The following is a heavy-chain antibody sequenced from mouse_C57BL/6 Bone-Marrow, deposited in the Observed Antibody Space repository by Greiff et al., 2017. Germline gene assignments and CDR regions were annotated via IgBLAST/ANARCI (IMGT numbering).Heavy chain of an antibody. CDR2: IHPNSGST. D-gene: IGHD3-2*02. J-gene: IGHJ2*01. V-gene: IGHV1-64*01. CDR1: GYTFTSYW. Sequence: QVQLQQPGAELVKPGASVTLSCKASGYTFTSYWMHWVKQRPGQGLEWIGMIHPNSGSTNYNEKFKSKATLTVDKSSSTAYMQLSSLTSEDSAVYYCARRGQLRPLFDYWGQGTTLTVSS. CDR3: ARRGQLRPLFDY.